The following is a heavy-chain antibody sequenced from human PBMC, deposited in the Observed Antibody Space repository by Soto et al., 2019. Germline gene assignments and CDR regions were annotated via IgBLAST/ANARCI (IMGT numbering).Heavy chain of an antibody. Sequence: GGSLRLSCVASGFTFSSSTMSWVRQAPGKGLECVSAISGSSSYIYYADSLKGRFSISRDNAKNSLYLQMHSLRAEYTALYCCARDLGEVSAIWGQGDLVTVSS. J-gene: IGHJ4*02. CDR3: ARDLGEVSAI. CDR2: ISGSSSYI. CDR1: GFTFSSST. D-gene: IGHD3-10*01. V-gene: IGHV3-21*01.